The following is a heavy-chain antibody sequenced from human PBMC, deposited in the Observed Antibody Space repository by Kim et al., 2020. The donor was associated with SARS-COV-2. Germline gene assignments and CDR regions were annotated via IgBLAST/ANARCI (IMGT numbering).Heavy chain of an antibody. CDR2: ISSSSSYI. D-gene: IGHD3-16*01. CDR1: GFTFSSYS. CDR3: AREQRLGDAFDY. J-gene: IGHJ4*02. Sequence: GGSLRLSCAASGFTFSSYSMNWVRQAPGKGLEWVSSISSSSSYIYYADSVKGRFTISRDNAKNSLYLQMNSLRAEDTAVYYCAREQRLGDAFDYWGQGTLVTVSS. V-gene: IGHV3-21*01.